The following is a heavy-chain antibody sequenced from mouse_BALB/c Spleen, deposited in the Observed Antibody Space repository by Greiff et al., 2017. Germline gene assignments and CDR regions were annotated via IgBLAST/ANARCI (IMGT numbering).Heavy chain of an antibody. Sequence: EESGPGLVKPSQSLSLTCSVTGYSITSGYYWNWIRQFPGNKLEWMGYISYDGSNNYNPSLKNRISITRDTSKNQFFLKLNSVTTEDTATYYCAREGATRYFDYWGQGTTLTVSS. D-gene: IGHD3-1*01. CDR3: AREGATRYFDY. CDR1: GYSITSGYY. J-gene: IGHJ2*01. CDR2: ISYDGSN. V-gene: IGHV3-6*02.